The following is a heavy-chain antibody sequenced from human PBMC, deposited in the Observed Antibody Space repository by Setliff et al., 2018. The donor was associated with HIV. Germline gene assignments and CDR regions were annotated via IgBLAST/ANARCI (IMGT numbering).Heavy chain of an antibody. V-gene: IGHV4-4*08. CDR2: IYTSGDT. CDR3: ARVPTNPDFYYYYMDV. J-gene: IGHJ6*03. Sequence: PSETLSLTCTVSGGSISSYYWSWIRQPPGKGLEWIGYIYTSGDTNYNPSLKSRVTISADMSKNQFSLKLSSVTAADTAVYYCARVPTNPDFYYYYMDVWGKGTTVTVSS. CDR1: GGSISSYY.